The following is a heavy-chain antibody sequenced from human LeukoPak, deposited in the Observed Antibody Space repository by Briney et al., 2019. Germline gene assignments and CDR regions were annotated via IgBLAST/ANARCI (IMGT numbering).Heavy chain of an antibody. CDR1: GFTFSSYA. CDR2: ISYDGSNK. Sequence: GGSLRLSCAASGFTFSSYAMHWVRRAPGKGLEWVAVISYDGSNKYYADSVKGRFTISRDNSKNTLYLQMNSLRAEDTAVYYCARDNPTGDRYYWGQGTLVTVSS. CDR3: ARDNPTGDRYY. D-gene: IGHD7-27*01. J-gene: IGHJ4*02. V-gene: IGHV3-30-3*01.